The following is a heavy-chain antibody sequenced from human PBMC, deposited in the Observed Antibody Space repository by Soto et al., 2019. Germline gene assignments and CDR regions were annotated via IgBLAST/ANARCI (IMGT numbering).Heavy chain of an antibody. V-gene: IGHV4-59*01. Sequence: QVQLQESGPGLVKPSETLSLTCTVSGGTISSYYWSWIRQPPGKGLECIGYIYYSGSTNYNPSLKSRVTISVDTSKNQFSLKLSSVTAADTAVYYCARRLYDFSATMDVWDQGTTVTVSS. CDR3: ARRLYDFSATMDV. J-gene: IGHJ6*02. CDR2: IYYSGST. D-gene: IGHD5-12*01. CDR1: GGTISSYY.